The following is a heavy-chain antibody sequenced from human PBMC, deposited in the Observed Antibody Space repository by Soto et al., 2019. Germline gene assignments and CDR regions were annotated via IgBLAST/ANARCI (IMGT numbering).Heavy chain of an antibody. J-gene: IGHJ4*02. CDR2: ISYDGSNK. CDR3: TNDLTSHDRSGY. Sequence: PGGSLRLSCAASGFTFSSYGMHWVRQAPGKGLEWVAVISYDGSNKYYADSVKGRFTISRDNSKNTLYLQMNSLRAEDTAVYYCTNDLTSHDRSGYWGQGTLVTVSS. D-gene: IGHD3-22*01. CDR1: GFTFSSYG. V-gene: IGHV3-30*18.